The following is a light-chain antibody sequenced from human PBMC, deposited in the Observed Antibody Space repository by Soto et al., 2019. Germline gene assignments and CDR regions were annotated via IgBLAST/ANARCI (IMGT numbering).Light chain of an antibody. CDR1: SRDVGGYNY. J-gene: IGLJ2*01. Sequence: QSALTQPPSAYGSPGQSVTISCTGTSRDVGGYNYVSWYQQHPGKAPKLMIYEVTKRPSGVPDRFSGSKSGNTASLTVSGLQAEYEADYYCSSFAGSNNLIVGGGTKLTVL. CDR2: EVT. V-gene: IGLV2-8*01. CDR3: SSFAGSNNLI.